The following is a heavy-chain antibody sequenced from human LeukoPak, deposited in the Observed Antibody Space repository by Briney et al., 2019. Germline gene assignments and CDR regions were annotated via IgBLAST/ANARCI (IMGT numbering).Heavy chain of an antibody. CDR1: GYSITSYW. V-gene: IGHV5-51*01. CDR3: ARTIVGATPYYFDY. CDR2: IYPGDSDT. Sequence: GESLKISCKGSGYSITSYWIGWVRQMPGKGLEWMGIIYPGDSDTRYSPSFQGQVTISADKSISTAYLQWSSLKASDAAMCYCARTIVGATPYYFDYWGQGTLVTVSS. J-gene: IGHJ4*02. D-gene: IGHD1-26*01.